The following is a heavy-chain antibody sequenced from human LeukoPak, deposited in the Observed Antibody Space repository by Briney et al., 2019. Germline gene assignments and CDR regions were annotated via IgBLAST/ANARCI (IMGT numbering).Heavy chain of an antibody. CDR1: GYTFTGYY. V-gene: IGHV1-2*02. D-gene: IGHD3-22*01. CDR2: INPNSGGT. CDR3: ATTYYYDSSGYYYYAFDI. J-gene: IGHJ3*02. Sequence: GASVKVSCKASGYTFTGYYMHWVRQAPGQGLEWMGWINPNSGGTNYAQKFQGRVTMTRDTSISTAYMELSRLRSDDTAVYYCATTYYYDSSGYYYYAFDIWGQGTMVTVSS.